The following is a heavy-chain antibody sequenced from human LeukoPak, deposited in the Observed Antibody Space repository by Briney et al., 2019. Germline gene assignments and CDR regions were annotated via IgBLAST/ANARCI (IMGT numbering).Heavy chain of an antibody. V-gene: IGHV5-51*01. Sequence: GESLKISCKGSGYSFTSYWIGWVRQMPGKGLEWMGIFYPGDSDTRYSPSFQGQVTTSADKSISTAYLQWSSLKASDTAMYYCARSFKPINNWFDPWGQGTLVTVSS. CDR3: ARSFKPINNWFDP. CDR2: FYPGDSDT. J-gene: IGHJ5*02. D-gene: IGHD5-24*01. CDR1: GYSFTSYW.